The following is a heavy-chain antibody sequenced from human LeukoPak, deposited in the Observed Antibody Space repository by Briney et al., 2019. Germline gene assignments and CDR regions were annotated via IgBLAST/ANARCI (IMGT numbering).Heavy chain of an antibody. V-gene: IGHV4-38-2*01. CDR1: GYSISSGYY. D-gene: IGHD6-19*01. Sequence: PSETLSLTCAVSGYSISSGYYWGWNRQPPGKGLEWIGSIYHSGSTYYNPSLKSRVTISVDTSKNQFSLKLSSVTAADTAVYYCARGISGWYEFDYWGQGTLVTVSS. J-gene: IGHJ4*02. CDR2: IYHSGST. CDR3: ARGISGWYEFDY.